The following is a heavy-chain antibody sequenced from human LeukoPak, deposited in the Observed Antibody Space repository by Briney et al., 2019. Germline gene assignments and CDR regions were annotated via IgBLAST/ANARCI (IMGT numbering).Heavy chain of an antibody. D-gene: IGHD4-17*01. V-gene: IGHV3-30*04. CDR1: GFTFSSYA. Sequence: GGSLRLSYAASGFTFSSYAMHWVRQAPGKGLEWVAVISYDGSNKYYADSVKGRFTISRDNSKNTLYLQMNSLRVEDTAVFYCVNGESFYGDYGFDYWGQGTLVTVSS. J-gene: IGHJ4*02. CDR2: ISYDGSNK. CDR3: VNGESFYGDYGFDY.